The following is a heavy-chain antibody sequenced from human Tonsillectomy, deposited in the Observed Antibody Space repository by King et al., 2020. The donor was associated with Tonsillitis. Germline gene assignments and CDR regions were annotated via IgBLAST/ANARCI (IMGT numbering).Heavy chain of an antibody. CDR3: ARGGSPGGWYLDY. CDR2: ISSSSSYI. D-gene: IGHD6-19*01. CDR1: GFTFSSYS. J-gene: IGHJ4*02. V-gene: IGHV3-21*01. Sequence: QLVQSGGGLVKPGGSLRPSCATSGFTFSSYSMNWVRQAPGKGLEWVSSISSSSSYIFYADSVKGRFTISRDNAKNSLYLQMNSLRAEDTAVYYCARGGSPGGWYLDYWGQGTLVTVSS.